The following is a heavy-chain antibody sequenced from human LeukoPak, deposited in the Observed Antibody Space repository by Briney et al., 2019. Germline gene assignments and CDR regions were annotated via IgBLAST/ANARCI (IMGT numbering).Heavy chain of an antibody. CDR2: INHSGST. J-gene: IGHJ3*02. Sequence: SETLSLTCAVYGGSFSGYYWSWIRQPPGKGLEWIGEINHSGSTNYNPSLKSRVTISVDTSKNQFSLKLSSVTAADTAVYYCARHRSSSTSHRITDAFDIWGQGTMVTVSS. V-gene: IGHV4-34*01. CDR1: GGSFSGYY. D-gene: IGHD2-2*01. CDR3: ARHRSSSTSHRITDAFDI.